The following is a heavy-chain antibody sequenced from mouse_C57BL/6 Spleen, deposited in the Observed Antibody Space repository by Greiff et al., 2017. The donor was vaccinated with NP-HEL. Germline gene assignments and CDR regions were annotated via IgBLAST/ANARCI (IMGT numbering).Heavy chain of an antibody. CDR1: GYTFTSYW. CDR3: ARGGYYYGSSYAMDY. CDR2: IHPNSGST. Sequence: QVQLQQPGAELVKPGASVKLSCKASGYTFTSYWMHWVKQRPGQGLEWIGMIHPNSGSTNYNEKFKSKATLTVEKSSRTAYMQLSSLTSEDSAVYYCARGGYYYGSSYAMDYWGQGTSVTVSS. D-gene: IGHD1-1*01. V-gene: IGHV1-64*01. J-gene: IGHJ4*01.